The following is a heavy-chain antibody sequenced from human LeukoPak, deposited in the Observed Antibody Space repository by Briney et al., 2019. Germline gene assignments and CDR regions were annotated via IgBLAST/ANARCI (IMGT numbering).Heavy chain of an antibody. D-gene: IGHD2-15*01. J-gene: IGHJ4*02. CDR2: FDPEDGET. Sequence: ASVKVSCKVSGYTLTELSMHWVRQAPGKGLEWMGGFDPEDGETIYAQKFQGRVTMTRDTSISTAYMELSRLRSDDTAVYYCARLGYCSGGSCHYYFDYWGQGTLVTVSS. CDR3: ARLGYCSGGSCHYYFDY. CDR1: GYTLTELS. V-gene: IGHV1-24*01.